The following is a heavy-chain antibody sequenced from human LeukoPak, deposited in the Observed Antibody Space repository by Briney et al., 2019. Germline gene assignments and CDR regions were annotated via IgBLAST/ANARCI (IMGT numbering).Heavy chain of an antibody. J-gene: IGHJ4*02. CDR2: ISRNSYNI. CDR3: AKSRDDGTGYYYDY. V-gene: IGHV3-9*01. D-gene: IGHD3-9*01. Sequence: ISRNSYNIAYGDSVKGRFTISRDNAKKSLSLQMNSLGTEDTAFYYCAKSRDDGTGYYYDYWGQGVLVTVAS.